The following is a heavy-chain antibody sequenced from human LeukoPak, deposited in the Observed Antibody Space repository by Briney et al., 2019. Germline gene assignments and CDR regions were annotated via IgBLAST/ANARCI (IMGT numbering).Heavy chain of an antibody. Sequence: SETLSLICTVSGGSISSGDYYWSWIRQPPGKGLEWIGYIYYSGSTYYNPSLKSRVTISVDTSKNQFSLKLSSVTAADTAVYYCAREYGDDNWFDPWGQGTLVTVSS. V-gene: IGHV4-30-4*01. CDR2: IYYSGST. CDR1: GGSISSGDYY. CDR3: AREYGDDNWFDP. J-gene: IGHJ5*02. D-gene: IGHD2-21*02.